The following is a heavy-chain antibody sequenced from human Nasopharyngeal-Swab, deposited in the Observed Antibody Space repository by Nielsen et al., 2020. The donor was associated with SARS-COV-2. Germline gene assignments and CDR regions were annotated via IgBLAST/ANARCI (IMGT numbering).Heavy chain of an antibody. V-gene: IGHV4-59*08. D-gene: IGHD3-3*01. CDR2: IYYSGST. CDR1: GGSISSYY. Sequence: SETLSLTCTVSGGSISSYYWSWIRQPPGKGLEWIGYIYYSGSTNYNPSLKSRVTISVDTSKNQFSLKLSSVTAADTAVYYCARLPYDCWSGSRGAFDIWGQGTMVTVSS. J-gene: IGHJ3*02. CDR3: ARLPYDCWSGSRGAFDI.